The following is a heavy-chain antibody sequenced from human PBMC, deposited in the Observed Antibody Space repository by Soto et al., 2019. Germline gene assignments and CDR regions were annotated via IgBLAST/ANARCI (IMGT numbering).Heavy chain of an antibody. Sequence: SETLSLTCTVSGGSISSYYWSWIRQPPGKGLEWIGYIYYSGSTNYNPSLKSRVTISVDTSKNQFSLKLSSVTAADTAVYYCASSYDYGDYYRHYFDYWGQGTLVTVSS. D-gene: IGHD4-17*01. CDR3: ASSYDYGDYYRHYFDY. CDR2: IYYSGST. CDR1: GGSISSYY. J-gene: IGHJ4*02. V-gene: IGHV4-59*01.